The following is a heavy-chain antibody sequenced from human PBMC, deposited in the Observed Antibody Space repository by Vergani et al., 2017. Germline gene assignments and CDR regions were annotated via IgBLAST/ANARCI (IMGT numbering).Heavy chain of an antibody. CDR1: GYSFTSYW. J-gene: IGHJ5*02. V-gene: IGHV5-51*01. CDR3: ARQLSIAVAGERWFDP. D-gene: IGHD6-19*01. Sequence: EVQLVQSGAEVKKPGESLKISCKGSGYSFTSYWIGWVRQMPGKGLEWTGIIYPGDSDTRYSPSFQGQVTISADKSISTAYLQWSSLKASDTAMYYCARQLSIAVAGERWFDPWGQGTLVTVSS. CDR2: IYPGDSDT.